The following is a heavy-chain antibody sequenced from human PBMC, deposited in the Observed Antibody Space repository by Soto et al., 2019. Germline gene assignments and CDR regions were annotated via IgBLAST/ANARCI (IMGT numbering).Heavy chain of an antibody. CDR2: ISGSGGGT. Sequence: SCAASGFTFSSYAMSWVRQAPGKGLEWVSSISGSGGGTYYADSVKGRFTFSRDNSKNTLYLQMNSRRAEDTAVYYCAKFGMATTKRSPPYYIDYWGQGALVTVSS. D-gene: IGHD1-1*01. CDR3: AKFGMATTKRSPPYYIDY. V-gene: IGHV3-23*01. CDR1: GFTFSSYA. J-gene: IGHJ4*02.